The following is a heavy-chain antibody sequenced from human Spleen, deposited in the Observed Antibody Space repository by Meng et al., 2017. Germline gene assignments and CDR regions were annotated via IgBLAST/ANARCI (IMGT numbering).Heavy chain of an antibody. V-gene: IGHV3-21*01. D-gene: IGHD3-10*01. CDR2: ISSSSSYI. CDR1: GFTFSSYS. Sequence: GESLKISCAASGFTFSSYSMNWVRQAPGKGLEWVSSISSSSSYIYYADSVKGRFTISRDNAKNSLYLQRNSLRDEDTAVYYCARLLGGVRGGPVYYYGMDVWGQGTTVTVSS. J-gene: IGHJ6*02. CDR3: ARLLGGVRGGPVYYYGMDV.